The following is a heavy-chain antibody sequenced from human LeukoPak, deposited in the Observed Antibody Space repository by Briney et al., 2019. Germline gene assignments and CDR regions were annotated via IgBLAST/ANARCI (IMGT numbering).Heavy chain of an antibody. Sequence: PGGSLRLSCAASGFNFSSYWMHWVRQAPGKGLVWFSRINYDGTTTNYADSVKGRFTISRDNAKNTPYLQMNSLRAEDTAAFYCGRGRPREYSGYVIDYWGQGTPITVSS. D-gene: IGHD5-12*01. CDR1: GFNFSSYW. V-gene: IGHV3-74*01. CDR2: INYDGTTT. CDR3: GRGRPREYSGYVIDY. J-gene: IGHJ4*02.